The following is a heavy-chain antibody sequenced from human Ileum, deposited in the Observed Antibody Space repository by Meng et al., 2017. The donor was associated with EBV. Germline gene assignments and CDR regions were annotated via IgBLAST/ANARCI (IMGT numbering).Heavy chain of an antibody. CDR3: ASSDYYRSDY. CDR1: GGSISRSDW. V-gene: IGHV4-4*02. D-gene: IGHD3-22*01. J-gene: IGHJ4*02. Sequence: GRLEVSGPGLVKPSETLSLTCAVSGGSISRSDWWSWVRQPPGKGLEWIGETSHSGSTNYSPSLKSRVTISLDKSKNQLSLKLNSVTAADTAVYYCASSDYYRSDYWGQGTLVTVSS. CDR2: TSHSGST.